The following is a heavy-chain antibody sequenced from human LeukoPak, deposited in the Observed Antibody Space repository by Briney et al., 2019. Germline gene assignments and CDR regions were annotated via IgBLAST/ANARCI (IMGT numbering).Heavy chain of an antibody. Sequence: ASVKVSCKASGYTFTNYYMHWVRQAPGQGLEWMGIINPSGGSASYAQKFQGRVTMTRDTSTSTVYMELSSLTSEDTAVYYSVRRQGHYSTGGYYYYMDVWGTGTTVTVSS. D-gene: IGHD2-15*01. CDR1: GYTFTNYY. V-gene: IGHV1-46*01. CDR2: INPSGGSA. CDR3: VRRQGHYSTGGYYYYMDV. J-gene: IGHJ6*03.